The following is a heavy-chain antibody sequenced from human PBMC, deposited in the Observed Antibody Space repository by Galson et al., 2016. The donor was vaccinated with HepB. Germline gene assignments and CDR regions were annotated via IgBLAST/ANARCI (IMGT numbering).Heavy chain of an antibody. V-gene: IGHV1-3*01. J-gene: IGHJ3*02. Sequence: SEKVSCKASGFNLTSYAIKWVRQAPGQRLEWMGWINVGNGNTKYSEKFQGRVTITRDTSASTVYMELSSLRSEDTAVYYCAREHDIWTSYAFDIWGQGTKITVSS. CDR3: AREHDIWTSYAFDI. CDR1: GFNLTSYA. D-gene: IGHD3/OR15-3a*01. CDR2: INVGNGNT.